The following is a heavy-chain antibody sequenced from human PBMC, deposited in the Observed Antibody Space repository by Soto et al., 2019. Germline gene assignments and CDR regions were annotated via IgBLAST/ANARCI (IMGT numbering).Heavy chain of an antibody. Sequence: EVQLLESGGGLVQPGGSLRRSFAASGCTFSSYAMSWVRQAPGKGLAWVSAISGGGGSTYYADSVKGRFTISRDNSTNPLYLQMNSPRAEDTAVYYCAKEGRTRGGGYFDFWGQGNLVTVSS. J-gene: IGHJ4*02. CDR1: GCTFSSYA. V-gene: IGHV3-23*01. CDR2: ISGGGGST. CDR3: AKEGRTRGGGYFDF. D-gene: IGHD3-10*01.